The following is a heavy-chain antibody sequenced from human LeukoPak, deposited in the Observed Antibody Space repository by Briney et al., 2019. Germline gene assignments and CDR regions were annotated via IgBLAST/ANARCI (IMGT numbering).Heavy chain of an antibody. Sequence: SGPTLVNPTQTLTLTCTFSGFSLSTTGVGVGWFRQPPGKALEWLALIYWDDDKRYSPSLRSSLTITKDTSKNQVILTMTNIDPVDTATYYCAHGFDYWGQGTLVTVSS. CDR3: AHGFDY. V-gene: IGHV2-5*02. CDR1: GFSLSTTGVG. J-gene: IGHJ4*01. CDR2: IYWDDDK.